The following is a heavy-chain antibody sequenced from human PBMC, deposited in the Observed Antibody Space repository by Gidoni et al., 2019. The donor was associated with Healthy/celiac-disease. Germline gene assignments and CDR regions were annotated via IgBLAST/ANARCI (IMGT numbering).Heavy chain of an antibody. Sequence: QVQLVQSGAEVKKPGASVKVSCKASGYTFTSYGISWVRQAPGQGLEWMGWISAYNGNTNYAQKLQGRATMTTDTSTSTAYMELRSLRSDDTAVYYCARTPTWVFALAVNWFDPWGQGTLVTVSS. D-gene: IGHD6-13*01. CDR3: ARTPTWVFALAVNWFDP. V-gene: IGHV1-18*01. J-gene: IGHJ5*02. CDR2: ISAYNGNT. CDR1: GYTFTSYG.